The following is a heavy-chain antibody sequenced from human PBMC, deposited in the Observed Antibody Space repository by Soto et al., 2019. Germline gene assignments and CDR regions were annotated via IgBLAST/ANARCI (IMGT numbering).Heavy chain of an antibody. Sequence: SETLSLTCTVSGGSISHYYWSWIRQPPGKGLEWIGYIYYSGSTKYNPSLKSRVTISVDTSKDQFSLRLTSVTAADTAVYYCARLGGFSYYMDVWGKGTTVTVSS. D-gene: IGHD3-16*01. CDR1: GGSISHYY. CDR3: ARLGGFSYYMDV. V-gene: IGHV4-59*08. CDR2: IYYSGST. J-gene: IGHJ6*03.